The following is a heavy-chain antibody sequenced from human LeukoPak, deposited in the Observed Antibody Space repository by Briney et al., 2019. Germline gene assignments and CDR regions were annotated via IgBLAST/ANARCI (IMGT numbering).Heavy chain of an antibody. V-gene: IGHV3-48*03. D-gene: IGHD3-9*01. CDR1: GFTFSSYE. Sequence: GGSLRLSCAASGFTFSSYEMNWVRQAPGKGLEWVAHISSGGNVDYYLASVRGRTTMSRDNAKSLLFLQMNSLRAEDTAVYYCARDTLNGPFVISLDYWGQGALVTVSS. CDR3: ARDTLNGPFVISLDY. CDR2: ISSGGNVD. J-gene: IGHJ4*02.